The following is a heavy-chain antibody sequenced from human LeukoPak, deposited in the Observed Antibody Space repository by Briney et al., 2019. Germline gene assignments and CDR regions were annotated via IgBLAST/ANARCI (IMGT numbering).Heavy chain of an antibody. CDR1: GFTFSSYS. J-gene: IGHJ4*02. CDR3: ARDRGGSARVSDLDY. V-gene: IGHV3-48*01. D-gene: IGHD2-15*01. CDR2: ISSSSSTI. Sequence: GGSLRLSCAASGFTFSSYSMNWVRQAPGKGLEWVSYISSSSSTIYYADSVKGRFTISRDNAKNSLYLQMNSLRAEDTAVYYCARDRGGSARVSDLDYWGQGTLVTVSS.